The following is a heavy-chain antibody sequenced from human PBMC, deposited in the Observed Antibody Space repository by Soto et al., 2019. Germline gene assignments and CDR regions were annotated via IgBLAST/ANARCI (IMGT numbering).Heavy chain of an antibody. CDR1: GYIFSDYW. CDR2: IFPGDSDI. V-gene: IGHV5-51*01. D-gene: IGHD2-15*01. CDR3: GRFGIGGCIGGRCFTSFHYYGMDA. J-gene: IGHJ6*02. Sequence: GESLKISCKVSGYIFSDYWIGWVRQMPGKGLEGRGIIFPGDSDIKYSTSFQGQVTISADKAISTAHLQWSSLKASDTCTYYCGRFGIGGCIGGRCFTSFHYYGMDAWGQGTTATVSS.